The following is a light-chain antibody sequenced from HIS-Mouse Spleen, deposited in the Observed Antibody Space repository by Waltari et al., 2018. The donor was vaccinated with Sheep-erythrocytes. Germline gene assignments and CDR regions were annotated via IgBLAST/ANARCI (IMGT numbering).Light chain of an antibody. CDR1: QSISSY. Sequence: DIQMTQSPSSLSASVGDRVTITCRASQSISSYLNWYQQKPGKAPKPLIYAASGLQSGVPSRFSGSGSGTDFTLTISSLQPEDFATYYCQQSYSTPPLTFGGGTKVEIK. J-gene: IGKJ4*01. CDR2: AAS. V-gene: IGKV1-39*01. CDR3: QQSYSTPPLT.